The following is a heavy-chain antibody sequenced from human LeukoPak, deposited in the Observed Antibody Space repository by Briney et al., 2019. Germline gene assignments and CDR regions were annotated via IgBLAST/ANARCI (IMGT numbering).Heavy chain of an antibody. CDR1: GGSLSNYY. J-gene: IGHJ4*02. CDR3: ARVRYCSTNRCYDREFDY. Sequence: SETLSLTCTVSGGSLSNYYWSWIRQPPGKGLEWIGHIYYSGNTNYNPSLKSRVTISVDTSKNQFSLKLNSVTAADTAVYYCARVRYCSTNRCYDREFDYWGQGTLVTVSS. V-gene: IGHV4-59*01. CDR2: IYYSGNT. D-gene: IGHD2-2*01.